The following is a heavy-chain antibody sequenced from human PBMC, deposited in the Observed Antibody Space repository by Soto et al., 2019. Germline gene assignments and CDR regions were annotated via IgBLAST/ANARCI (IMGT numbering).Heavy chain of an antibody. V-gene: IGHV3-11*01. CDR2: IGPSDTGI. CDR3: ARDLRAFGVASRFDP. D-gene: IGHD2-21*01. J-gene: IGHJ5*02. CDR1: GLSFRDFY. Sequence: QVHLVQSGGGLVKPGGSLRLSCEASGLSFRDFYMAWNRQAPGKGLEWVAFIGPSDTGIYYAESVKGRFTISRDNAKDSLFLQMKSLKGEDTAIYYCARDLRAFGVASRFDPWGQGTLVTVSS.